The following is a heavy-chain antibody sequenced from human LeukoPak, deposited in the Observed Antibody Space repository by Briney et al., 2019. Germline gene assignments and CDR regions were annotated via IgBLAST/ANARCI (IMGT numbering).Heavy chain of an antibody. Sequence: PGGSPRLSCAASGFTFSSYTMSWVRQAPGKGLERVSGISGRSDSIYYADSVEGRFTISRDYSKSTVDLQMNSLRAEDTAVYYCAREKWERHHCGVDVWGQGTTVTVSS. D-gene: IGHD1-26*01. V-gene: IGHV3-23*01. J-gene: IGHJ6*02. CDR1: GFTFSSYT. CDR2: ISGRSDSI. CDR3: AREKWERHHCGVDV.